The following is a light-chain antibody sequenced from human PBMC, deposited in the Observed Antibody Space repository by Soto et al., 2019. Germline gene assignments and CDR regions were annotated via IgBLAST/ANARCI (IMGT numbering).Light chain of an antibody. CDR2: DDR. V-gene: IGLV3-21*02. CDR1: NLEFKS. CDR3: QVWDSDSDHVV. Sequence: SYELTQPPPVSVAPGQTASISCGGYNLEFKSVHWYQQRPGQAPVLVVFDDRDRPSGIPDRFSGASSGNTATLTISRVEAGDESDFYCQVWDSDSDHVVFGGGTQLTVL. J-gene: IGLJ2*01.